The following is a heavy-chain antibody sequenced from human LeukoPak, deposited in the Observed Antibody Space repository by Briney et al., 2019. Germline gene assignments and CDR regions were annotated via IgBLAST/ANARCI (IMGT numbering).Heavy chain of an antibody. CDR2: ISPSGGST. J-gene: IGHJ5*02. CDR1: GYTFTSNY. Sequence: GASVKVSCKAFGYTFTSNYMHWVRQAPGQGPEWMGVISPSGGSTTYAQKFQGRVTLTRDMSTSTDYLELSSLRSEDTAVYYCARLAVAGTAGPYNWFDPWGQGTLVTVSS. D-gene: IGHD6-19*01. CDR3: ARLAVAGTAGPYNWFDP. V-gene: IGHV1-46*01.